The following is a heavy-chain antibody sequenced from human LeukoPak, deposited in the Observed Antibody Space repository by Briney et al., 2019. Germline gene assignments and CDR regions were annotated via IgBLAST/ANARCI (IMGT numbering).Heavy chain of an antibody. Sequence: PGGSLRLSCAASGFTFSSYWMSWVRQAPGKGLEWVANIKQDGSEKYYVDSVKGRFTISRDNAKNSLYLQMNSLRAEDTAVHYCARSRITMVRGVILLFDYWGQGTLVTVSS. CDR3: ARSRITMVRGVILLFDY. V-gene: IGHV3-7*01. J-gene: IGHJ4*02. CDR2: IKQDGSEK. CDR1: GFTFSSYW. D-gene: IGHD3-10*01.